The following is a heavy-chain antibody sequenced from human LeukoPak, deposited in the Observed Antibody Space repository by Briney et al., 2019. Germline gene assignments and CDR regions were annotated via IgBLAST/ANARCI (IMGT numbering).Heavy chain of an antibody. V-gene: IGHV3-30-3*01. CDR1: GFTFRNYV. D-gene: IGHD3-3*01. CDR2: ISNDGSNE. CDR3: ARGRRFLEWLLSSHDY. J-gene: IGHJ4*02. Sequence: GGSLRLSCAASGFTFRNYVMHWVRQAPGKGLEWVAVISNDGSNEYYADSVKGRFTISRDNSKNTLYLQMSSLRAEDTAVYYCARGRRFLEWLLSSHDYWGQGTLVTVSS.